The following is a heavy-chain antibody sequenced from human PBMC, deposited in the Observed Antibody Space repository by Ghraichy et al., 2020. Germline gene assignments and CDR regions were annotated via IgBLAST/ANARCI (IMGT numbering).Heavy chain of an antibody. CDR1: GGSFSGYY. D-gene: IGHD3-10*01. Sequence: SETLSLTCAVYGGSFSGYYWSWIRQPQGKGLEWIGEINHSGSTNYNPSLKSRVTISVDTSKNQFSLKLSSVTAADTAVYYCARGLVRGVMRRVGAYFDYWGQGTLVTVSS. J-gene: IGHJ4*02. V-gene: IGHV4-34*01. CDR2: INHSGST. CDR3: ARGLVRGVMRRVGAYFDY.